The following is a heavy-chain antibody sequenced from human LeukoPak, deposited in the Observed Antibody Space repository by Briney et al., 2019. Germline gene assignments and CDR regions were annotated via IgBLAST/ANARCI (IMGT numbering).Heavy chain of an antibody. V-gene: IGHV4-30-4*01. CDR1: GGSISSGDYY. J-gene: IGHJ6*02. CDR2: IYYSGST. CDR3: ARHVSRGSGWSYYYYYYGMDV. D-gene: IGHD6-19*01. Sequence: SQTLSLTCTVSGGSISSGDYYWSWIRQPPGKGLEWIGFIYYSGSTYYNPSLKSRVTISVDTSQNHFSLKLSSMTAADTAVYYCARHVSRGSGWSYYYYYYGMDVWGQGTTVTVSS.